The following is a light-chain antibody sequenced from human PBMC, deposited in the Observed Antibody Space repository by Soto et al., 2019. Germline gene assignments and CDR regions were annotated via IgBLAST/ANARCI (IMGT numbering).Light chain of an antibody. Sequence: VTNQSPGTPSVFPGARVSLSWQASQSVDNRLAWYQHTPGQAHRLLIYDASDRATGIQARFSGSGSGTDFTLTISSLEPEDFAVYYCKQRSNWPITFGQGTRLENK. CDR3: KQRSNWPIT. J-gene: IGKJ5*01. CDR2: DAS. CDR1: QSVDNR. V-gene: IGKV3-11*01.